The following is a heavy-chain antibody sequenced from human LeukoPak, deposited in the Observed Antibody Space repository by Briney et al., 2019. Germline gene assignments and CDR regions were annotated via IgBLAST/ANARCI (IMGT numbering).Heavy chain of an antibody. CDR3: ARVLFCTSTSCYGGDY. Sequence: GGSLRLSCAASGFTFSTYNMNWVRQAPGKGLEWVSYISSSGSNTYYADSVKGRLTISRDNAKNSLYLQMNSLRAEDTAVYYCARVLFCTSTSCYGGDYWGQGTLVTVSS. J-gene: IGHJ4*02. D-gene: IGHD2-2*01. CDR2: ISSSGSNT. CDR1: GFTFSTYN. V-gene: IGHV3-48*04.